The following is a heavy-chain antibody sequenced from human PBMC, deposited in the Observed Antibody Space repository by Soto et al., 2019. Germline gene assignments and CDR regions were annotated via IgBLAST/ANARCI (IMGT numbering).Heavy chain of an antibody. V-gene: IGHV3-74*02. D-gene: IGHD4-17*01. CDR3: GSGVPDHYATDV. CDR2: IKGDGSIT. Sequence: EVQLVESGGGLVQPVGSLRLSCAASEFTFSNYWMHWVRQAPGKGLVWGSRIKGDGSITNYADSVKGRFTISRDNAKNTLCLQMDSVTADDTAVYYGGSGVPDHYATDVWGHGTTGTVSS. J-gene: IGHJ6*02. CDR1: EFTFSNYW.